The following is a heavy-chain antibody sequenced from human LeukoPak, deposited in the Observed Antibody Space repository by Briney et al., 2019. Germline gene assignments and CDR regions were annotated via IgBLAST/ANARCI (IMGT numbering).Heavy chain of an antibody. CDR2: IRYDGSNK. CDR1: GFTFSSYG. Sequence: GGSLRLSCAASGFTFSSYGMHWVRQAPGKGLEWVAFIRYDGSNKCYADSVKGRFTISRDNSKNTLYLQMNSLRAEGTAVYYCAKGEGWQQPYYYYMDVWGKGTTVTISS. V-gene: IGHV3-30*02. CDR3: AKGEGWQQPYYYYMDV. J-gene: IGHJ6*03. D-gene: IGHD6-13*01.